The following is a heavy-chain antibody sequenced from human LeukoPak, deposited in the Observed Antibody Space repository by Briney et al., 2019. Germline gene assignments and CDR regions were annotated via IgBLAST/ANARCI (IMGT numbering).Heavy chain of an antibody. D-gene: IGHD5-18*01. CDR2: IISIFGTA. V-gene: IGHV1-69*13. CDR1: GGTFSSYA. CDR3: GTGYSYGAIDY. J-gene: IGHJ4*02. Sequence: ASVKVSCKASGGTFSSYAISWVRQAPGQGLEWMGGIISIFGTANYAQKFQGRVTITADESTSTAYMELSSLRSEDTAVYYCGTGYSYGAIDYWGQGTLVTVSS.